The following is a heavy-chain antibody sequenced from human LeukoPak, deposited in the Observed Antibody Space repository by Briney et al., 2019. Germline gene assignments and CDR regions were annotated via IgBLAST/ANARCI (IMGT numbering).Heavy chain of an antibody. D-gene: IGHD5-12*01. CDR3: ARDTGPSGYDSYDY. Sequence: GGSLRLSCAASGFTFSSYEMNWVRQAPGKGLEWVSYISSSGSTIYYADSVKGRFTISRDNAKNSLYLQMNSLRAEDTAVYYCARDTGPSGYDSYDYWGQGTLVTVSS. J-gene: IGHJ4*02. CDR2: ISSSGSTI. V-gene: IGHV3-48*03. CDR1: GFTFSSYE.